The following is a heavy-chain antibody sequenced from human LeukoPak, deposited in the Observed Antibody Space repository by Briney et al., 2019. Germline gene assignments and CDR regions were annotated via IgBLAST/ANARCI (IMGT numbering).Heavy chain of an antibody. CDR2: IHMGGSA. CDR1: GFIVTSNY. J-gene: IGHJ3*02. Sequence: GGSLRFSCEVSGFIVTSNYMSWVRQAPGKGLEWVSSIHMGGSAYYADSVKGRFTISRDTSKNTVYLQMNTLRAEDTAVYYCARSWAIVGATNGAFDIWGQGTMVTVSS. CDR3: ARSWAIVGATNGAFDI. V-gene: IGHV3-53*01. D-gene: IGHD1-26*01.